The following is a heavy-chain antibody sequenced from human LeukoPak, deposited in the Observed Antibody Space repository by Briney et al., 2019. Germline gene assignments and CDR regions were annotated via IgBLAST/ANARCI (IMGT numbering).Heavy chain of an antibody. J-gene: IGHJ6*02. D-gene: IGHD4-17*01. Sequence: GGSLRLSCAASGFTVSSNYMSWVRQAPGKGLEGVSVIYSGGSTYYADSVKGRFTISRDNSKNTLYLQMNSLRAEDTAVYYCARDPPLDYGDYYYYYGMDVWGQGTTVTVSS. CDR3: ARDPPLDYGDYYYYYGMDV. CDR1: GFTVSSNY. CDR2: IYSGGST. V-gene: IGHV3-66*02.